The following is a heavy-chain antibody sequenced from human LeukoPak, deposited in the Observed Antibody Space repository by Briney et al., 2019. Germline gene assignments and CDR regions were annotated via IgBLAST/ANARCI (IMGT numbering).Heavy chain of an antibody. CDR1: GFTFSDYY. CDR3: ARFSAGDGYNPVDY. V-gene: IGHV3-11*01. CDR2: ISSSGSTI. Sequence: GGSLRLSCAASGFTFSDYYMGWNRQAPGKGRGWVSYISSSGSTIYYADSVKGRFTISRDNAKNSLYLQMNSLRAEDTAVYYCARFSAGDGYNPVDYWGQGTLVTVSS. J-gene: IGHJ4*02. D-gene: IGHD5-24*01.